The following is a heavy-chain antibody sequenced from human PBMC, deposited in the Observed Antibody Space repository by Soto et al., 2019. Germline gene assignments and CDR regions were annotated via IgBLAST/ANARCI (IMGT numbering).Heavy chain of an antibody. V-gene: IGHV1-46*01. CDR2: ISPRTGST. J-gene: IGHJ2*01. Sequence: QVQLVPSGADVKKPGTSVKVSCKAAGYSFTNYCMYWVRQAPGQGLEWMGMISPRTGSTRYAQKLQDSGTLTRDTSTTTVYMELSTLISDDTAVHYCARDGGLLTATWHYDLWGPGTLVTVSS. D-gene: IGHD2-15*01. CDR3: ARDGGLLTATWHYDL. CDR1: GYSFTNYC.